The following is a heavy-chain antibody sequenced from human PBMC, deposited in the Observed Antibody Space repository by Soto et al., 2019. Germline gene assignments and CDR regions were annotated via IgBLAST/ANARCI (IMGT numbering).Heavy chain of an antibody. CDR3: AKAHLRPPPSDYYYYYMDV. CDR2: ISGSGGST. Sequence: EVQLLESGGGLVQPGGSLRLSCAASGFTFSSYAMSWVRQAPGKGLEWVSAISGSGGSTYYADSVKGRFTISRDNSKNTLYLQMNSLRAEDTAVYYCAKAHLRPPPSDYYYYYMDVWGKGTTVTVSS. CDR1: GFTFSSYA. J-gene: IGHJ6*03. V-gene: IGHV3-23*01. D-gene: IGHD4-17*01.